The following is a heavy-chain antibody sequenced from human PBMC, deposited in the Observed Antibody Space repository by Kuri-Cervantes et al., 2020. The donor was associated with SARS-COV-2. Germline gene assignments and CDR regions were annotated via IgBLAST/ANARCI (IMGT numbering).Heavy chain of an antibody. CDR3: AKDPGYSSSWYNYCYGMDV. CDR2: IRYDGSNK. J-gene: IGHJ6*02. D-gene: IGHD6-13*01. Sequence: GESLKISCAASGFTFSSYGMHWVRQAPGKGLEWVAFIRYDGSNKYYADSVKGRFTISRDNSKNTLYLQMNSLRAEDTAVYYCAKDPGYSSSWYNYCYGMDVWGQGTTVTVSS. CDR1: GFTFSSYG. V-gene: IGHV3-30*02.